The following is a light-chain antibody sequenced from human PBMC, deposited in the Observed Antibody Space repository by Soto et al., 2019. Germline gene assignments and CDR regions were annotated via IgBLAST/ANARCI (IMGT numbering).Light chain of an antibody. J-gene: IGLJ2*01. V-gene: IGLV2-14*01. CDR2: EVT. CDR3: CSYAAGDSFK. CDR1: SGDIGSYNR. Sequence: QSVLTQPASVSGSPGQSITISCTGTSGDIGSYNRVSWYQQHPGKAPKLIIYEVTDRPSGVSNRFSGSKSGNTASLTISGLQAEDEAEYYCCSYAAGDSFKFGGGTKLTVL.